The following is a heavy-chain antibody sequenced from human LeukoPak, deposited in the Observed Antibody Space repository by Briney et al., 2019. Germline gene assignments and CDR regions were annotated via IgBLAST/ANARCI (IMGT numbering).Heavy chain of an antibody. D-gene: IGHD2-2*01. V-gene: IGHV3-30-3*01. Sequence: GGSLRLSCAASGFTFSSYAMHWVRQAPGKGLEWVAVISYDGSNKYYADSVKGRFTISRDNSKNTLYLQMNSLRAEDTAVYYCARGPVVPAANYYYYYGMDVWGQGTTVTVSS. CDR3: ARGPVVPAANYYYYYGMDV. J-gene: IGHJ6*02. CDR1: GFTFSSYA. CDR2: ISYDGSNK.